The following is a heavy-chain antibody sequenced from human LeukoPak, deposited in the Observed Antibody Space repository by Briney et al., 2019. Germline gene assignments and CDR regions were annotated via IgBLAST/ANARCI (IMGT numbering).Heavy chain of an antibody. J-gene: IGHJ6*02. D-gene: IGHD6-19*01. V-gene: IGHV1-46*01. CDR2: INPSGGST. CDR1: GYTFTSYY. CDR3: ARDVPYSSGWSYYYYYGMDV. Sequence: ASVKVSCKASGYTFTSYYMHWVRQAPGQGLEWMGIINPSGGSTSYAQKFQGRVTMTRDTSTSTVYMELSSLRSEDTAVYYCARDVPYSSGWSYYYYYGMDVWGQGTPATVSS.